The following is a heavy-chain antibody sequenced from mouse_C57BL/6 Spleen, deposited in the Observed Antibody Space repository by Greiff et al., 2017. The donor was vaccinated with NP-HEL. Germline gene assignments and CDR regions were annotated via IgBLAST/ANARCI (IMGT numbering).Heavy chain of an antibody. CDR1: GYAFSSSW. J-gene: IGHJ1*03. V-gene: IGHV1-82*01. D-gene: IGHD1-1*01. CDR2: IYPGDGDT. Sequence: VQLQQSGPELVKPGASVKISCKASGYAFSSSWMNWVKQRPGKGLEWIGRIYPGDGDTNYNGKFKGKATLTADKSSSTAYMQLSSLTSEDSAVYFCARYGSGYVWYFDVWGTGTTVTVSS. CDR3: ARYGSGYVWYFDV.